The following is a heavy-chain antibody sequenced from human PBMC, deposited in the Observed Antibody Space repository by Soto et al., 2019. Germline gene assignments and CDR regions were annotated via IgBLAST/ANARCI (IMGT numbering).Heavy chain of an antibody. CDR1: GGTFSSYA. CDR2: IIPIFGTA. CDR3: ARDKIGYDYVWGSYRLYYYYGMDV. J-gene: IGHJ6*02. Sequence: SVKVSCKASGGTFSSYAISWVRQAPGQGLEWMGGIIPIFGTANYAQKFQGRVTITADESTSTAYMELSSLRSEDTAVYYCARDKIGYDYVWGSYRLYYYYGMDVWGQGTMVTVSS. D-gene: IGHD3-16*02. V-gene: IGHV1-69*13.